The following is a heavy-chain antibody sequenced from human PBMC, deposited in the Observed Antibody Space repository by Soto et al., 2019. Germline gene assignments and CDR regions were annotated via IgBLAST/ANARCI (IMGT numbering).Heavy chain of an antibody. D-gene: IGHD1-1*01. J-gene: IGHJ6*02. V-gene: IGHV4-34*02. CDR1: GGTFSGNY. CDR2: IKHSGIT. CDR3: ARAPTRGYTADFGRYYYGMDV. Sequence: QVQLQQWGAGLLKPSETLSLTCAVYGGTFSGNYWSWIRQPPGKGLQWIGEIKHSGITNHNPSLKSRVTMSVDTSKNQFSLKLSSVTAADTAVYYCARAPTRGYTADFGRYYYGMDVWGQGTTVTVSS.